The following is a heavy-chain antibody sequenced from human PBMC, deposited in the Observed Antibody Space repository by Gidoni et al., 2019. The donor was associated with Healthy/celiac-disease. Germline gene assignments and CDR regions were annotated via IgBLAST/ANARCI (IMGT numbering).Heavy chain of an antibody. V-gene: IGHV3-23*01. J-gene: IGHJ4*02. Sequence: EVQLLESGGGLVQPGGSLRLSCAASGFPFSRYAMSWVRQAQGKGLEWVSAISGSGGSTYYADSVKGRFTISRDNSKNTLYLQMNSLRAEDTAVYYCAKDHEMATITTYFDYWGQGTLVTVSS. CDR3: AKDHEMATITTYFDY. D-gene: IGHD5-12*01. CDR1: GFPFSRYA. CDR2: ISGSGGST.